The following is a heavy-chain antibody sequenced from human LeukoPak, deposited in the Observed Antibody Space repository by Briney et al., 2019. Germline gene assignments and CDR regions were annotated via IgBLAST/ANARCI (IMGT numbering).Heavy chain of an antibody. CDR2: TNGDEDST. CDR3: TIDLMTGFSSGWHFGY. V-gene: IGHV3-23*01. J-gene: IGHJ4*02. CDR1: GLTFRNFA. D-gene: IGHD6-19*01. Sequence: GGSLRLSCAASGLTFRNFAMSWVRQAPGKGLEWLAVTNGDEDSTHYADSVRGRFVISTDSSKNSLFLQMNSLRADDTAVYYCTIDLMTGFSSGWHFGYWGQGTLVTVSS.